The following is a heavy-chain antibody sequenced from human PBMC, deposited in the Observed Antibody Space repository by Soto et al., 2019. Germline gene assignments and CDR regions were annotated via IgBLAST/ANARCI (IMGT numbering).Heavy chain of an antibody. J-gene: IGHJ3*02. CDR2: ISGSGGST. CDR3: ARDGRSDAFDI. V-gene: IGHV3-23*01. D-gene: IGHD2-15*01. CDR1: GFTFSSYA. Sequence: GGSLRLSCAASGFTFSSYAMSWVRQAPGKGLEWVSAISGSGGSTYYVDSVKGRFTISRDNAKNSLYLQMNSLRAEDTAVYYCARDGRSDAFDIWGQGTMVTVSS.